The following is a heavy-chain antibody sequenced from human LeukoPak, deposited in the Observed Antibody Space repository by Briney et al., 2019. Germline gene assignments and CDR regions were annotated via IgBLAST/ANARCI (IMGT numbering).Heavy chain of an antibody. D-gene: IGHD1-26*01. CDR3: ATTRDYSGSLINFSEY. V-gene: IGHV3-48*03. J-gene: IGHJ4*02. CDR1: GFTFSSYE. Sequence: GGSLRVSCVASGFTFSSYEMNWVRQAPWKGLEWVSYISRTGGTTHYADSVKGRFTISRDNAKNSLYLQMNSLRAEDTAVYYCATTRDYSGSLINFSEYWGQGTLVTVSS. CDR2: ISRTGGTT.